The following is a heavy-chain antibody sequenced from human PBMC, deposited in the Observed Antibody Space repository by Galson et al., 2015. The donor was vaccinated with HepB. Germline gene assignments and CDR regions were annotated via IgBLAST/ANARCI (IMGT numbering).Heavy chain of an antibody. D-gene: IGHD2-8*01. J-gene: IGHJ6*02. CDR2: INPNSGGT. Sequence: SVKVSCKASGYTFTGYYIHWVRQAHGQGVEWMGRINPNSGGTKYPQRFQGRVTMTRDTSINTAYMELSSLTSDDTARYYCARDRGGYCANGICPNYYYGMDVWGQGTTVIVSS. V-gene: IGHV1-2*06. CDR1: GYTFTGYY. CDR3: ARDRGGYCANGICPNYYYGMDV.